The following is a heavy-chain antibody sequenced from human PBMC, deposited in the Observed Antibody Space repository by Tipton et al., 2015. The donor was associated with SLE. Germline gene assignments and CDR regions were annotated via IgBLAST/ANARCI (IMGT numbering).Heavy chain of an antibody. V-gene: IGHV4-59*04. D-gene: IGHD3-3*01. CDR2: IYYSGTT. CDR1: GGSISSHY. Sequence: TLSLTCTVSGGSISSHYWNWIRQSPGKGLEWIGQIYYSGTTYYNPSLKSRVTMSADRSKNQFSLKLTSVTAADTAVYYCAGPYFMSEWLFNFDYWGQGRLVTVSS. J-gene: IGHJ4*02. CDR3: AGPYFMSEWLFNFDY.